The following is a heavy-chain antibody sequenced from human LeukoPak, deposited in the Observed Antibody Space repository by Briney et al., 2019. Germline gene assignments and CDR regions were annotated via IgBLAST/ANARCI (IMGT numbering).Heavy chain of an antibody. CDR1: GFTFSSYA. CDR2: ISGSGGST. V-gene: IGHV3-23*01. D-gene: IGHD2-2*01. CDR3: AKDQNRYCSSTSCYLIDY. J-gene: IGHJ4*02. Sequence: GGSLRLSCAASGFTFSSYAMSWVRQAPGKGLEWVSAISGSGGSTYYVDSVKGRFTISRDNSKNTLYLQMNSLRAEDTAVYYCAKDQNRYCSSTSCYLIDYWGQGTLVTVSS.